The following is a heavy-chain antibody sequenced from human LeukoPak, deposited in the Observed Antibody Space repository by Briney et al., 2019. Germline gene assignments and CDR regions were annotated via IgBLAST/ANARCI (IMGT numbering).Heavy chain of an antibody. D-gene: IGHD3-3*01. CDR2: IYYSGST. CDR1: GGSISSYY. Sequence: KPSETLSLTCTVSGGSISSYYWSWIRHPPGKGLEWIGYIYYSGSTNYNPSLKSRVTISVDTSKNQFSLKLSSVTAADTAVYYCARTYYDFWSGYYRVYFDYWGQGTLVTVSS. J-gene: IGHJ4*02. CDR3: ARTYYDFWSGYYRVYFDY. V-gene: IGHV4-59*08.